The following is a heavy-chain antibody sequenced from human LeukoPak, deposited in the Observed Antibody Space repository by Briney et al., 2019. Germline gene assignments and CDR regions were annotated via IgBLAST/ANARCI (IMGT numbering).Heavy chain of an antibody. CDR1: GGSISSYY. CDR2: IYYSGST. Sequence: SETPSLTCTVSGGSISSYYWSWIRQPPGKGLEWIGYIYYSGSTNYNPSLKSRVTISVDTSKNQFSLKLSSVTAADTAVYYCARHGRSWYPAVAGSPDAFDIWGQGTMVTVSS. V-gene: IGHV4-59*08. CDR3: ARHGRSWYPAVAGSPDAFDI. J-gene: IGHJ3*02. D-gene: IGHD6-19*01.